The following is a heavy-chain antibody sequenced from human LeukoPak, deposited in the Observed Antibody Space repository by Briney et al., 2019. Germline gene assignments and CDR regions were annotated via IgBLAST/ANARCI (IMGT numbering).Heavy chain of an antibody. D-gene: IGHD3-3*01. V-gene: IGHV4-4*07. J-gene: IGHJ6*03. CDR1: GGSISSYY. CDR2: IYTSGST. Sequence: PSETLSLTCTVSGGSISSYYWSWIRQPAGKGLEWIGRIYTSGSTNYNPSLKSRVTMSVDTSKNQFSLKLSSVTAADTAVYYCATRIDFWSGVGYYYYYMDVWGKGTTVTVSS. CDR3: ATRIDFWSGVGYYYYYMDV.